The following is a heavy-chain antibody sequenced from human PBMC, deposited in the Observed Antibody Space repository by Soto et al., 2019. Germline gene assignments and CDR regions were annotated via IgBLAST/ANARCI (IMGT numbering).Heavy chain of an antibody. Sequence: GGSLRLSCAASGFTFSSYAMSWVRQAPGKGLEWVSAISGSGGSTYYADSVKGRFAISRDNSKNTLYLQMNSLRAEDTAVYYCARETYYYDSSGREYYYGMDVWGQGTTVTVSS. CDR3: ARETYYYDSSGREYYYGMDV. J-gene: IGHJ6*02. CDR2: ISGSGGST. D-gene: IGHD3-22*01. CDR1: GFTFSSYA. V-gene: IGHV3-23*01.